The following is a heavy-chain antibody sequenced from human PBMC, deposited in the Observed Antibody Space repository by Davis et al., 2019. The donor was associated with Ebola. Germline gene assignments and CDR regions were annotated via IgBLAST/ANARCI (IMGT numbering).Heavy chain of an antibody. CDR3: ARTYYYDDSGYRNAFDI. D-gene: IGHD3-22*01. Sequence: GESLKISCAASGFTVSSNYMSWVRPAPGKGLEWDSVLYSGGSTYYADSVKGRFTISRDNSKNTLYLQMNSLREEDTAMYYCARTYYYDDSGYRNAFDIWGQGTMVTVSS. J-gene: IGHJ3*02. CDR1: GFTVSSNY. CDR2: LYSGGST. V-gene: IGHV3-53*01.